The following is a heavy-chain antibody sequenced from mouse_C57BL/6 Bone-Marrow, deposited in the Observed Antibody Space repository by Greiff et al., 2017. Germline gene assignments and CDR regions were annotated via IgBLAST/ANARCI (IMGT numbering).Heavy chain of an antibody. CDR3: ARDYFYYFDD. CDR2: ISDGGSYT. Sequence: EVKLMESGGGLVKPGGSLKLSCAASGFTFSSYAMSWVRQTPEKRLEWVATISDGGSYTYYPDNVKGRFTISRDKSQNNLYLQMSHLKSEDTAMYYCARDYFYYFDDGGQGTTLTVAS. CDR1: GFTFSSYA. V-gene: IGHV5-4*01. J-gene: IGHJ2*01. D-gene: IGHD1-1*01.